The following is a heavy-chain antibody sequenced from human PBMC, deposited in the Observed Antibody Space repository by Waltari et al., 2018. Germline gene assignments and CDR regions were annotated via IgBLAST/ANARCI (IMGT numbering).Heavy chain of an antibody. CDR2: TNAYNGLT. CDR3: ARTYYYDSRDFDY. CDR1: GYTFAISG. J-gene: IGHJ4*02. Sequence: QVQLVQSGGEVKTPGASVKVSCKASGYTFAISGISWVRQAPGQGLEWLGWTNAYNGLTKYAQTVQDRATMTTDASASTAYMELRSLRSDDTAMYYCARTYYYDSRDFDYWGQGSLVTVSS. V-gene: IGHV1-18*04. D-gene: IGHD3-22*01.